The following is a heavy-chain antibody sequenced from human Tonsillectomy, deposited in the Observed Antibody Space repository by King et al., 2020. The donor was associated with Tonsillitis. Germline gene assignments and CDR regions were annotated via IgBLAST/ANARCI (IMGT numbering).Heavy chain of an antibody. J-gene: IGHJ4*02. V-gene: IGHV4-31*03. CDR2: IYYSGST. D-gene: IGHD2-15*01. CDR1: GGSISSGGYY. CDR3: ARDCSGGSCYSF. Sequence: VQLQESGPGLVKPSQTLSLTCTVSGGSISSGGYYWNLIRQHPGKGLEWIGYIYYSGSTYYNPSLKSRVTISVDTSKNQFSLKLSSVTAADTAVYYCARDCSGGSCYSFWGQGTLVTVSS.